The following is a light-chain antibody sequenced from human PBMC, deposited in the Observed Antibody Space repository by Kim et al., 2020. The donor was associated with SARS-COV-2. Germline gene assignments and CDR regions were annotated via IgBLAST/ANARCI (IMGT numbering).Light chain of an antibody. CDR3: QQRTNWRGT. Sequence: LSTGERATLSCRASLSLDSSLAWYQHKPGQTPRLLIYESSTRAPGIPARFSGSGSGTDFTLTISSLEPEDFAIYYCQQRTNWRGTFGQGTKLEI. CDR1: LSLDSS. J-gene: IGKJ2*02. CDR2: ESS. V-gene: IGKV3-11*01.